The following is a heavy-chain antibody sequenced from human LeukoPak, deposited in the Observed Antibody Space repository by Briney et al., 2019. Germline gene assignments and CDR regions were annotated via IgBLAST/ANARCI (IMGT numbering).Heavy chain of an antibody. CDR1: GGSISSSNW. V-gene: IGHV4-4*02. CDR2: IYHSGST. Sequence: KPSGTLSLTCAVSGGSISSSNWWSWVRQPPGKGLEWIGEIYHSGSTNYNPSLKSRVTISVDKSKNQFSLKLSSVTAADTAVYYCARKYGSGVNYFDYWGKGTLVTVSS. CDR3: ARKYGSGVNYFDY. D-gene: IGHD3-10*01. J-gene: IGHJ4*02.